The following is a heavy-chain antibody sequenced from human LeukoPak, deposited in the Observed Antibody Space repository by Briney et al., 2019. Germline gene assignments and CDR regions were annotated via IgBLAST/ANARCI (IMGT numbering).Heavy chain of an antibody. J-gene: IGHJ6*02. CDR3: ARGLREYDFWSGYQYYYYGMDV. V-gene: IGHV1-69*13. CDR1: GGTFSSYA. Sequence: GASVKVSCKVSGGTFSSYAISWVRQAPGQGLEWMGGIIPIFGTANYAQKFRGRVTITADESTSTAYMELSSLRSEDTAVYYCARGLREYDFWSGYQYYYYGMDVWGQGTTVTVSS. D-gene: IGHD3-3*01. CDR2: IIPIFGTA.